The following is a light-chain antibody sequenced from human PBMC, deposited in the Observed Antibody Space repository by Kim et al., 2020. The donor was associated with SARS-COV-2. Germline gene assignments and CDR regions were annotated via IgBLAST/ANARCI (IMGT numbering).Light chain of an antibody. J-gene: IGLJ2*01. V-gene: IGLV2-14*01. CDR2: EVS. CDR3: TSYSSSSTRA. CDR1: SSDVAAYNY. Sequence: QSALTQPASVSGSPGQSITISCTGTSSDVAAYNYVSWYQHHPGKAPKLMIYEVSNRPSGVSNRFSGSKSGNTASLTISGLQAEDEADYYCTSYSSSSTRAFGGGTQLTAL.